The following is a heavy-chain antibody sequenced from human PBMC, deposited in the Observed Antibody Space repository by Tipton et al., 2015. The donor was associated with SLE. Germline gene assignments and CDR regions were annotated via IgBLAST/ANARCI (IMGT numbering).Heavy chain of an antibody. D-gene: IGHD6-19*01. V-gene: IGHV4-30-4*01. CDR3: ARGPYSSGRRWFDP. CDR1: GGSISSGDYY. Sequence: TLSLTCTVSGGSISSGDYYWSWIRQPPGKGLEWIGYIYYSGSTYYNPSLKSRVTKSVDTSKNQFSLKLSSVTAADTAVYYCARGPYSSGRRWFDPWGQGTLVTVSS. CDR2: IYYSGST. J-gene: IGHJ5*02.